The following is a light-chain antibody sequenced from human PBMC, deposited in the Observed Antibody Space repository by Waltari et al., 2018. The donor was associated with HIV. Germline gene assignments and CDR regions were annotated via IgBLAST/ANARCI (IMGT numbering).Light chain of an antibody. J-gene: IGLJ2*01. V-gene: IGLV3-19*01. CDR2: DKN. Sequence: SSELTQDPAVSVALGQTVTMTCQGDSLKNYFASWLQQNPGQAPTLVMYDKNNRPSGIQDRFSGSTSGNTASLTITGSQAEDEADYYCTSRDRNGKNVLFGGGTKLTVL. CDR3: TSRDRNGKNVL. CDR1: SLKNYF.